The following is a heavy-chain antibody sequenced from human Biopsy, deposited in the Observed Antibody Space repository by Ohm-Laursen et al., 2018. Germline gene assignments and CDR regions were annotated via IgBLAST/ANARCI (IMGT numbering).Heavy chain of an antibody. CDR2: NYPSDSNT. CDR3: ARNSGNYKYDAFDI. J-gene: IGHJ3*02. Sequence: GASLKISCKGSGYSFPTYWIGWVRQMPGKGLEWMGINYPSDSNTIYSPSFQGQVTISADKSISTAYLQLTSLKASDTATYYCARNSGNYKYDAFDIWGLGTMVTVSS. V-gene: IGHV5-51*03. CDR1: GYSFPTYW. D-gene: IGHD1-7*01.